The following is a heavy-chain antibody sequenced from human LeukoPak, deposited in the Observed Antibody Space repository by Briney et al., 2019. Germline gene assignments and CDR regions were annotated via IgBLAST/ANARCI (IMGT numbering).Heavy chain of an antibody. J-gene: IGHJ5*02. CDR2: INPSGGST. V-gene: IGHV1-46*01. Sequence: ASVKVSCKASGYTFTSYYMHWVRQAPGQGREWMGIINPSGGSTSYAQKFQGRVTMTRDTSTSTVYMELSSLRSEDTSVYYCAREEGGYCSGGSCYNNWFDPWGQGTLVTVSS. CDR3: AREEGGYCSGGSCYNNWFDP. D-gene: IGHD2-15*01. CDR1: GYTFTSYY.